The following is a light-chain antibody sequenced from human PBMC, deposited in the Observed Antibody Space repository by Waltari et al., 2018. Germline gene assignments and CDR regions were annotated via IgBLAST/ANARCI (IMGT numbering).Light chain of an antibody. CDR3: HQYNSYSQS. V-gene: IGKV1-5*01. CDR1: HTINTW. J-gene: IGKJ2*03. Sequence: QMTQSPSTLSASIGARVAITCRASHTINTWFAWYQQKPGKAPRVLIYDASTLASGVPSRFRGSGSGTEFTLTISSLQPDDFATYYCHQYNSYSQSFGQGTKLEIK. CDR2: DAS.